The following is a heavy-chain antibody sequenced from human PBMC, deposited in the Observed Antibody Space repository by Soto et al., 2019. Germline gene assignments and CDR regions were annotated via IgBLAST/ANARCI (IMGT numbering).Heavy chain of an antibody. Sequence: SETLSLTCTVSGGSISSYYWSWIRQPPGKGLEWIGYIYYSGSTNYNPSLKSRVTISVDTSKNQFSLKLSSVTAADTAVYYCARGHYGSGSPGMDVWGQGTTVTVSS. CDR1: GGSISSYY. V-gene: IGHV4-59*08. J-gene: IGHJ6*02. D-gene: IGHD3-10*01. CDR2: IYYSGST. CDR3: ARGHYGSGSPGMDV.